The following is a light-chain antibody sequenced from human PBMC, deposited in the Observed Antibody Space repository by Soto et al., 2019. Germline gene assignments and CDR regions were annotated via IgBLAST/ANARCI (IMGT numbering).Light chain of an antibody. CDR3: QQYNTWPRT. J-gene: IGKJ1*01. CDR2: AAS. Sequence: EIVMTQSPATLSVSPGERATLSCGAGQSVSSNLAWYQQKPGQAPRLLIYAASTRATGIPARFSGSGSGTEFTLTISSLQSEDFAVYYCQQYNTWPRTFGQGTKVDIK. CDR1: QSVSSN. V-gene: IGKV3-15*01.